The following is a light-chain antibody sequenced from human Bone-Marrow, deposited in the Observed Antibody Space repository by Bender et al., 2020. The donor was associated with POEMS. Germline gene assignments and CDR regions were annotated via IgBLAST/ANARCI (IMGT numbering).Light chain of an antibody. Sequence: QSSLTQPASVSGSPGQSITISCEGSASDIGGYNYVSWYQQHPGRAPKIIIFDVAYRPSGVPDRFSASKSGTSASLAISGLRSEDEADYYCAVWDDSLNGWVFGGGTKLTVL. CDR1: ASDIGGYNY. V-gene: IGLV2-14*03. CDR2: DVA. J-gene: IGLJ3*02. CDR3: AVWDDSLNGWV.